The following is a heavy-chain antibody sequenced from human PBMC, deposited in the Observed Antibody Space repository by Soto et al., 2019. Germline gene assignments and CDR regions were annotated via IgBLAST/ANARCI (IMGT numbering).Heavy chain of an antibody. Sequence: ASVKVSCKASGYTFTSYAMHWVRQAPGQRLEWMGWINGGNGNTKYSQKFQGRVTITRDTSASTAYMELSNLRSEDTAVYYCARDYDTSGYPRYYFDYWSQGTLVTVSS. D-gene: IGHD3-22*01. CDR2: INGGNGNT. CDR1: GYTFTSYA. CDR3: ARDYDTSGYPRYYFDY. J-gene: IGHJ4*02. V-gene: IGHV1-3*01.